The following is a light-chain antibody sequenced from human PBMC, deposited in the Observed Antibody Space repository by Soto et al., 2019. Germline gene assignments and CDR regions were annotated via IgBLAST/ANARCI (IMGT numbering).Light chain of an antibody. CDR2: GAS. Sequence: EIVMTQSPGTLSLSEGERATLSCRASQSVRSNLAWYQQKPGQAPRLLIDGASTRATGIPARFSGSGSGTEFTLTISSLQSEDFAVYYCQHYNNWPRAFGQGTKVDIK. V-gene: IGKV3-15*01. J-gene: IGKJ1*01. CDR3: QHYNNWPRA. CDR1: QSVRSN.